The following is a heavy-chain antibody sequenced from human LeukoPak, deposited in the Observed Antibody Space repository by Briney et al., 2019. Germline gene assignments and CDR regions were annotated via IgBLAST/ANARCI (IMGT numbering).Heavy chain of an antibody. Sequence: GGSLRLSCAASGFTFSSYAMHWVRQAPGKGLEWVAVISYDGSNKYYADSVKGRFTISRDNSKNTLYLQMNNLRAEDTAVYYCARGPDPYYYDSSGQGLDYWGQGTLVTVSS. CDR2: ISYDGSNK. V-gene: IGHV3-30-3*01. CDR1: GFTFSSYA. CDR3: ARGPDPYYYDSSGQGLDY. J-gene: IGHJ4*02. D-gene: IGHD3-22*01.